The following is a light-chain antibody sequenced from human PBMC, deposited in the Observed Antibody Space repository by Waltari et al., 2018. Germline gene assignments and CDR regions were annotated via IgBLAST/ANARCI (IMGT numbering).Light chain of an antibody. CDR2: GTF. J-gene: IGKJ4*01. CDR1: QTIRTTY. Sequence: EIVLTQSPGTLSLSPGEGATLSCRTSQTIRTTYLAWYQQKHGQAPTLLIYGTFRRATGIPDRFTGSGSGTDFSLTISSLEPEDFATYYCQQYDISPLTFGGGTKVEIK. CDR3: QQYDISPLT. V-gene: IGKV3-20*01.